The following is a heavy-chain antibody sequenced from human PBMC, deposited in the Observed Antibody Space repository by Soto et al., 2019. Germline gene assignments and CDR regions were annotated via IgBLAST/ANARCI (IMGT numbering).Heavy chain of an antibody. V-gene: IGHV4-34*01. J-gene: IGHJ3*02. Sequence: PSETLSLTCAVYGGSFSGQYWSWIRQPPGKGLEWIGEINHSGSINYNPSLESRVTISEDTSKNQLSLNLSSVTASDTAVYYCARHHSRGALMPGGVINAFDIWGQGTMVTVSS. CDR3: ARHHSRGALMPGGVINAFDI. CDR2: INHSGSI. D-gene: IGHD3-10*01. CDR1: GGSFSGQY.